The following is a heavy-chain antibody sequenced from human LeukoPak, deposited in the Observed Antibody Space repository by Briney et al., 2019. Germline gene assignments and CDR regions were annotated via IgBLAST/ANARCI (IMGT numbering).Heavy chain of an antibody. CDR1: GYTFTGYH. CDR3: ARVVGVQGWFDP. J-gene: IGHJ5*02. V-gene: IGHV1-2*02. Sequence: ASVKVSCKASGYTFTGYHIHWVRQAPGQGLEWMGWINPNSGGTNYAQKVQGRVTMTRDKSISTAYMELSRLRSDDTAVYYCARVVGVQGWFDPWGQGTLVTVSS. D-gene: IGHD2-15*01. CDR2: INPNSGGT.